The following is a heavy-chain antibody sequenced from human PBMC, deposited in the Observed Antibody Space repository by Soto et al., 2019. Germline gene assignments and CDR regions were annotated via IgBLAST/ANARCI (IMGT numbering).Heavy chain of an antibody. CDR2: IIPLFGTP. V-gene: IGHV1-69*01. CDR1: GGIFSTYA. D-gene: IGHD3-10*01. CDR3: ARDRDDYGSGNYYNRIDF. Sequence: QVQLVQSGAEVKKPGSSVKVSCKASGGIFSTYAISWLRQAPGQGLEWMGGIIPLFGTPNYAQRFQGRVTITAEESTSTAYMELGRLRSEDTAVYYCARDRDDYGSGNYYNRIDFWGQGTLVTVSS. J-gene: IGHJ4*02.